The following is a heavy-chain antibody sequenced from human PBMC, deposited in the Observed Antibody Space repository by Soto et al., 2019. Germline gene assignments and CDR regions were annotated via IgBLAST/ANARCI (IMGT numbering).Heavy chain of an antibody. Sequence: PSETLSLTCAVYGGSFSGYYWSWIRQPPGKGLEWIGEINHSGSTNYNPSLKSRVTISVDTSKNQFSLELRSVTAADTAVYYCARPVGVEQQLVHDAFHIWGQGTMVTVSS. V-gene: IGHV4-34*01. CDR2: INHSGST. CDR1: GGSFSGYY. CDR3: ARPVGVEQQLVHDAFHI. D-gene: IGHD6-13*01. J-gene: IGHJ3*02.